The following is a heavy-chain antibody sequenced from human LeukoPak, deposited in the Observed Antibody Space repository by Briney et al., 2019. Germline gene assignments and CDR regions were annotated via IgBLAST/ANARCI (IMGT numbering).Heavy chain of an antibody. CDR1: GYTFTGYY. V-gene: IGHV1-2*02. D-gene: IGHD3-9*01. J-gene: IGHJ1*01. CDR2: INPNSGGT. Sequence: ASVRVSCAASGYTFTGYYMHWVRQAPGQGLEWMGWINPNSGGTNYAQTLQGRVTMTRDTSISTAYMELSRLRSDGTAVYYCARGAIFGYFQHWGQGTLVTVSS. CDR3: ARGAIFGYFQH.